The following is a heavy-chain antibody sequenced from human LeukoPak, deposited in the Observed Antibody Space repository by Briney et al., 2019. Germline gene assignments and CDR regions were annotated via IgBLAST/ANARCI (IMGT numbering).Heavy chain of an antibody. CDR3: ASRHCSGGGCYFAGADPFDY. Sequence: PGGSLILSCAASGFTVSSTYMSWVRQAPGKGLEWVSVIYSGGNIYYIDSVKGRFTISRDTSKNTLYLQMNSLRAEDTAVYFCASRHCSGGGCYFAGADPFDYWGQGTLVTVSS. CDR2: IYSGGNI. D-gene: IGHD2-15*01. V-gene: IGHV3-53*01. CDR1: GFTVSSTY. J-gene: IGHJ4*02.